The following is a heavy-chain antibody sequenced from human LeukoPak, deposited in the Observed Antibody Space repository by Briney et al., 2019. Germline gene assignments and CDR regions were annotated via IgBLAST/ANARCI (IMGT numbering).Heavy chain of an antibody. J-gene: IGHJ6*03. CDR1: GFTFSSYA. V-gene: IGHV3-30*09. CDR2: ISYDGSNK. CDR3: AREGIAAAGYLFYYYYYMDV. Sequence: GGSLRLSCAASGFTFSSYAMHWVRQAPGKGLEWVAVISYDGSNKYYADSVKGRFAISRDNSKNTLYLQMNSLRAEDTAVYYCAREGIAAAGYLFYYYYYMDVWGKGTTVTVSS. D-gene: IGHD6-13*01.